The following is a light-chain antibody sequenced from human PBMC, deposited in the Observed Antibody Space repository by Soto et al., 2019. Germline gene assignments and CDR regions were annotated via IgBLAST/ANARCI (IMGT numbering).Light chain of an antibody. CDR1: RGSIASNY. CDR2: EDN. J-gene: IGLJ2*01. V-gene: IGLV6-57*01. CDR3: QSYDSSNHVV. Sequence: NFLLTQPHSVSESPRKTVTISCTRSRGSIASNYVQWYQQRPGSSPTTVIYEDNQGPSGVPDRFSGSIDTSSNSASLTISGLKTEDDADYYCQSYDSSNHVVFGGGTKVTVL.